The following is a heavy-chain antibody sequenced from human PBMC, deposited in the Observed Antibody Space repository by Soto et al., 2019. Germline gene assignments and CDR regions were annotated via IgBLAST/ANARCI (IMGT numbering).Heavy chain of an antibody. V-gene: IGHV4-4*07. CDR2: IHSSGST. Sequence: PSETLSLTCTVSGASMNSYHWSWIRQPAGKGLEWIGHIHSSGSTNYNSSLKSRVTMSVDTSKNQFSLRLMSLTAADTAVYYCARDQGVAAAGITWFDPWGQGSLVTVSS. J-gene: IGHJ5*02. CDR1: GASMNSYH. D-gene: IGHD6-13*01. CDR3: ARDQGVAAAGITWFDP.